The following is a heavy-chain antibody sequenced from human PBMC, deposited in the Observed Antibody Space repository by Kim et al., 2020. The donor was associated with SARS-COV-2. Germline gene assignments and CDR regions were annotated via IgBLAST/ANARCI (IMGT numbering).Heavy chain of an antibody. Sequence: GGSLRLSCAASGFTFSNYGMSWVRQAPGKGLEWVSGISGSGDTTTYADSVKGRFTISRDNSKNTLYLQMSSLRAEDTAIYYCAKPRQPDCWGQGTLVTFS. J-gene: IGHJ4*02. CDR3: AKPRQPDC. V-gene: IGHV3-23*01. CDR2: ISGSGDTT. CDR1: GFTFSNYG. D-gene: IGHD6-13*01.